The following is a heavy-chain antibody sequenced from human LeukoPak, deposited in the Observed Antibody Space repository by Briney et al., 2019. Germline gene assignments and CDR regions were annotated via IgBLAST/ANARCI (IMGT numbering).Heavy chain of an antibody. V-gene: IGHV4-39*01. J-gene: IGHJ4*02. CDR1: GGSINSSSYY. CDR3: ARHAGGIAAAGTRPFVY. CDR2: IYYSGST. Sequence: PSETLSLTCTVSGGSINSSSYYWGWIRQPPGKGLEWIGSIYYSGSTYYNPSLKSRVTISVDTSKNQFSLKLSSVTAADTAEYYCARHAGGIAAAGTRPFVYWGQGTLVTVSS. D-gene: IGHD6-13*01.